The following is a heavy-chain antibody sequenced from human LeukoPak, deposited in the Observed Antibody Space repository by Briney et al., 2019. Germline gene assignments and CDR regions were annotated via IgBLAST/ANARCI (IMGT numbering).Heavy chain of an antibody. Sequence: ASVKVSCKASVYTFTSYGISWVRQAPGQGLEWMGWISAYNGNTNYAQKLQGRVTMTTDTSTSTAYMELRSLRSDDTAVYYCARDPICSSTSCYTGRYYYYYMDVWGKGTTVTVS. J-gene: IGHJ6*03. V-gene: IGHV1-18*01. CDR1: VYTFTSYG. CDR2: ISAYNGNT. D-gene: IGHD2-2*02. CDR3: ARDPICSSTSCYTGRYYYYYMDV.